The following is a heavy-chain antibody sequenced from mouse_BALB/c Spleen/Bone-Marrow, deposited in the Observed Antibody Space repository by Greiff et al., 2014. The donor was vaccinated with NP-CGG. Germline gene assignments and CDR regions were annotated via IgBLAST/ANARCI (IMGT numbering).Heavy chain of an antibody. J-gene: IGHJ4*01. D-gene: IGHD1-1*01. V-gene: IGHV5-12*02. Sequence: EVQREESGGGLVQPGGCLKLSCATSGFTLSDFYMYWVRQTPDRRLEWVAYISNGDGSTYYSDTLKGRFTITRDNAKNPLYLKMNRLKSEDTARYYCTRESYGYAMDHWGQGTSVTVSS. CDR3: TRESYGYAMDH. CDR2: ISNGDGST. CDR1: GFTLSDFY.